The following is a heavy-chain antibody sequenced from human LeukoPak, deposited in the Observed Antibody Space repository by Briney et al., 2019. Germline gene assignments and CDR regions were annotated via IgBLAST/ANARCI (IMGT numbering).Heavy chain of an antibody. Sequence: PSETLSLTCAVYGGSFSGYYWSWIRQPPGKGLEWIGEINHSGSTNYNPSLKSRVTISVDTSKNQFSLKLSSVTAADTAVYYCVSWAAADSTFDYWGQGTLVTVSP. CDR2: INHSGST. J-gene: IGHJ4*02. CDR1: GGSFSGYY. CDR3: VSWAAADSTFDY. D-gene: IGHD6-13*01. V-gene: IGHV4-34*01.